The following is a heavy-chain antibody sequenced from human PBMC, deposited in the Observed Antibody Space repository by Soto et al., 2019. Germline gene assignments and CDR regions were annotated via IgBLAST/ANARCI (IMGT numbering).Heavy chain of an antibody. CDR1: ELSFDNYA. D-gene: IGHD4-4*01. J-gene: IGHJ6*02. V-gene: IGHV3-9*01. CDR2: ISWNSGTL. CDR3: AKGHSDYQGDYNSYGMDV. Sequence: GGSLRLSCTASELSFDNYALHWVRQAPGKGLQWVAGISWNSGTLVYADSVKGRFTISRDDAKNSLFLQMNSLRPEDTAVYYCAKGHSDYQGDYNSYGMDVWGQGTTVTVSS.